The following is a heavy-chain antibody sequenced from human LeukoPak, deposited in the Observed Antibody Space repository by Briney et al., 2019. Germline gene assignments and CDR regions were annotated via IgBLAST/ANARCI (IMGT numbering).Heavy chain of an antibody. CDR2: ISESGGST. V-gene: IGHV3-23*01. CDR1: GFTFNNYA. Sequence: PGGSLRLSCAASGFTFNNYAMSWVRQAPGKGLEWVSSISESGGSTFYADSVKGRFTVSRDNSKNTLYLQMSSLRADDTAVYYCATPRGIVVVVTAPSFDFWGQGTLVTVSS. J-gene: IGHJ4*02. CDR3: ATPRGIVVVVTAPSFDF. D-gene: IGHD2-21*02.